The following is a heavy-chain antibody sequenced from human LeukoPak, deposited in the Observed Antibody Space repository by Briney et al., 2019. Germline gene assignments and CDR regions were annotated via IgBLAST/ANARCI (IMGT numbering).Heavy chain of an antibody. V-gene: IGHV3-23*01. CDR1: GFTFSSYA. D-gene: IGHD3-22*01. J-gene: IGHJ4*02. Sequence: GGSLRLSCAAFGFTFSSYATSWVRPAPGKGLEWVSAIRGSGGSTYYADSVKGRYTISRDNTKNTQYLQMNSLRAEDTAVYYCAKTRHYYDSSGYYFSYWGQGTLVTVSS. CDR3: AKTRHYYDSSGYYFSY. CDR2: IRGSGGST.